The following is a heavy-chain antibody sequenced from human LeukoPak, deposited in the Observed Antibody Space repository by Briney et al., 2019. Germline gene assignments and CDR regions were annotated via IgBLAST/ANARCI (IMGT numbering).Heavy chain of an antibody. Sequence: PGGSLRLSCTASGFTFGDYAMSWFRQAPGKGLEWVGFIRSKAYGGTTEYAASVKSRFTISRDDSKSIAYLQMNSLKTEDTAVYYCTRYCSGGSCYGAFDIWGQGTMVTVSS. J-gene: IGHJ3*02. CDR2: IRSKAYGGTT. CDR1: GFTFGDYA. V-gene: IGHV3-49*03. D-gene: IGHD2-15*01. CDR3: TRYCSGGSCYGAFDI.